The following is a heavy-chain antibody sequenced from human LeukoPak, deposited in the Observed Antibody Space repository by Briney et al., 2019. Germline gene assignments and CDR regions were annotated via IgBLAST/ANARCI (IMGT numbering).Heavy chain of an antibody. CDR3: ARDRDYGDYNTQDLFVY. D-gene: IGHD4-17*01. V-gene: IGHV1-18*01. Sequence: ASVKVSCKASGGSFSSYAISWVRQAPGQGLEWMGWISAYNGNTNYAQRLQGRVTMTTDTSTSTAYMELRSLRSDDTAVYYCARDRDYGDYNTQDLFVYWGQGTLVTVSS. J-gene: IGHJ4*02. CDR2: ISAYNGNT. CDR1: GGSFSSYA.